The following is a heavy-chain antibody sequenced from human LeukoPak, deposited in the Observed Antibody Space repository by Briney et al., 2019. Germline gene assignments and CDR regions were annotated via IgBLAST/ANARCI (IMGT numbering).Heavy chain of an antibody. CDR2: IKQDGSEK. Sequence: GGSLRLSCAASGFTFSSYWMSWVRQAPGKGLEWVANIKQDGSEKYYVASVKGRFTISRDKAKNSLYLQMNSLRAEDTAVYYCARHFWRAFYGMDVWGQGTTVTVSS. CDR1: GFTFSSYW. D-gene: IGHD3-3*02. V-gene: IGHV3-7*01. J-gene: IGHJ6*02. CDR3: ARHFWRAFYGMDV.